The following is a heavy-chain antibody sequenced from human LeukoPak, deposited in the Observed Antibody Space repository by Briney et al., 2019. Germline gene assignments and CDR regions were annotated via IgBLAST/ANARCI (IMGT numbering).Heavy chain of an antibody. CDR3: AKGPCSSTSCSPYNWFDP. J-gene: IGHJ5*02. CDR1: GFTFSTYW. Sequence: GGPLRLSCAASGFTFSTYWMSWVRQAPGTGLEWVANIKQDGSEKYYVDSVKGRFTISRDNAKNTLYLQMNSLRAEDTAVYYCAKGPCSSTSCSPYNWFDPWGQGTLVTVSS. V-gene: IGHV3-7*03. CDR2: IKQDGSEK. D-gene: IGHD2-2*01.